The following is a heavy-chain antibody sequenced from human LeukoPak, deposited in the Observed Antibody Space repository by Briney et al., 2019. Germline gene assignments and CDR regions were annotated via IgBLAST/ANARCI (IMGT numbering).Heavy chain of an antibody. D-gene: IGHD4-23*01. Sequence: SETLSLTCTVSGGSISGHYWSWLRQPPGKGLEWVAYIYYSGGANYNPSLKSRVPISVDTPKNQFSLKLSSVTAADTAVYYCARHDDYGGNSFDYWGQGTLVTVSS. J-gene: IGHJ4*02. V-gene: IGHV4-59*11. CDR3: ARHDDYGGNSFDY. CDR1: GGSISGHY. CDR2: IYYSGGA.